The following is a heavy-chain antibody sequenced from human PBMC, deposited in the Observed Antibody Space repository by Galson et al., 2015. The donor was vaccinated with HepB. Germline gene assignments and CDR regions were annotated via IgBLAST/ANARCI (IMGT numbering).Heavy chain of an antibody. J-gene: IGHJ6*02. V-gene: IGHV1-69*13. D-gene: IGHD1-14*01. CDR3: ARRGLRVAGSTGYYYGMDV. Sequence: SVKVSCKASGGTFSTYAISWVRQAPGQGLEWMGGIIPIFGTANYAQKFQGRVTITADESTSTAYMELSSLRSEDTAVYYCARRGLRVAGSTGYYYGMDVWGQGTTVTVSS. CDR2: IIPIFGTA. CDR1: GGTFSTYA.